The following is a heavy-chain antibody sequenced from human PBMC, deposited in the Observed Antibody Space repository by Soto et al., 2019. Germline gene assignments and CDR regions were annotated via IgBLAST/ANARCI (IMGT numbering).Heavy chain of an antibody. D-gene: IGHD3-3*01. CDR2: IKSKTDGGTT. CDR1: GFTFSNAW. CDR3: TTFSITIFGVFLMDF. Sequence: GGSLRLSCAASGFTFSNAWMNWVRQAPGKGLKWVGRIKSKTDGGTTDYAAPVKGRFTISRDDSKNTLYLKMNSLKPEDTAVFFCTTFSITIFGVFLMDFWAQGTTVTVSS. V-gene: IGHV3-15*07. J-gene: IGHJ6*02.